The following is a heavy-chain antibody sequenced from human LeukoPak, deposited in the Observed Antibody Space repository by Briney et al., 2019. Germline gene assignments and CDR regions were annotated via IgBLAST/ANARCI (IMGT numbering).Heavy chain of an antibody. D-gene: IGHD6-13*01. Sequence: GGSLRLSCAASGFTFSSYGMHWVPQAPGKGLEWVAFIRYDGSNKYYADSVKGRFTISRDNSKNTLYLQMNSLRAEDTAVYYCAKDLGGIISSSPYYFDYWGQGTLVTVA. CDR2: IRYDGSNK. CDR3: AKDLGGIISSSPYYFDY. V-gene: IGHV3-30*02. CDR1: GFTFSSYG. J-gene: IGHJ4*02.